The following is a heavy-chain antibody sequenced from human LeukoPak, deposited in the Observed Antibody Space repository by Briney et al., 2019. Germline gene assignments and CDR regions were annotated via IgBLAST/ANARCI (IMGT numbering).Heavy chain of an antibody. CDR1: GYSFTSYW. V-gene: IGHV5-51*01. J-gene: IGHJ4*02. D-gene: IGHD3-22*01. CDR2: IYPGDSDT. Sequence: GESLKISCKGSGYSFTSYWIGWVRQMPGKGLEWMGIIYPGDSDTRYSPSFQGQVTISADKSISTAYLQWSSLKASDTAMYYCARHVWGDDSSGYYPYYFDYWGQGTLVPVSS. CDR3: ARHVWGDDSSGYYPYYFDY.